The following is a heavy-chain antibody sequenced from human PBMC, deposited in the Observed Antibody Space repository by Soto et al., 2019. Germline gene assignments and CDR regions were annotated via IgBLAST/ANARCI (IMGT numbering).Heavy chain of an antibody. CDR1: GYTFTSYY. CDR3: ARGLAAGDY. J-gene: IGHJ4*02. CDR2: INPNGGST. V-gene: IGHV1-46*01. D-gene: IGHD6-13*01. Sequence: QVQLVQSGAEVKNPGASVKVSCKASGYTFTSYYIHWVRQAPGQGLEWMAIINPNGGSTNYAQEFQGRVTLARDTFTNTVYMELSSLRSEDTAIYYCARGLAAGDYWGQGTLVTVSS.